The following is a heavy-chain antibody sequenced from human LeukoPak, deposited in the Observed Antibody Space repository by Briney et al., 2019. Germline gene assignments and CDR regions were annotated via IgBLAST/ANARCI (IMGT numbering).Heavy chain of an antibody. D-gene: IGHD5-18*01. CDR1: GFTFSSYP. CDR3: ARVRAGFRLWFYYYFDY. V-gene: IGHV3-53*01. J-gene: IGHJ4*02. CDR2: IYSGGST. Sequence: PGGSLRLSCAASGFTFSSYPMHWVRQAPGKGLEWVSVIYSGGSTYYADSVKGRFTISRDNSKNTLYLQMNSLRAEDTAVYYCARVRAGFRLWFYYYFDYWGQGTLVTVSS.